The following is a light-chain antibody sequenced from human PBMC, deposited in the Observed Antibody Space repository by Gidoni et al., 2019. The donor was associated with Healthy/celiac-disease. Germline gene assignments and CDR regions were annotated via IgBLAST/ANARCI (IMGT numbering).Light chain of an antibody. CDR2: GDR. J-gene: IGLJ7*01. CDR3: QVWDSSSDHAV. V-gene: IGLV3-21*02. CDR1: NIGSKS. Sequence: SYVLTQPPPAPVAPGQTARITCGGNNIGSKSVHWYQQKPGQAPVLVVYGDRDRPSGITERFSGSNSGNTATLTISRVEAGDEADYYCQVWDSSSDHAVFGGGTQLTVL.